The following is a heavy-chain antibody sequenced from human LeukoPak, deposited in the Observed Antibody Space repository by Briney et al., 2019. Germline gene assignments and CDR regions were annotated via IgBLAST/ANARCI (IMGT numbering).Heavy chain of an antibody. J-gene: IGHJ4*02. Sequence: GASVKVSCKVSGYTFTELSMHWVRQAPGKGLEWMGGFDPEDGETIYAQKFQGRVTMTEDTSTDTAYIELSSLRSEDTAVYYCAAAAGTKGDYWGQGTLVTVSS. V-gene: IGHV1-24*01. CDR3: AAAAGTKGDY. CDR1: GYTFTELS. D-gene: IGHD6-13*01. CDR2: FDPEDGET.